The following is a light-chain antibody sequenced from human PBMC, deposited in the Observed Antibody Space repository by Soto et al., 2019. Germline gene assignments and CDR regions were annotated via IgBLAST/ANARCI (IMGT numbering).Light chain of an antibody. CDR1: NSNIGNYY. J-gene: IGLJ1*01. Sequence: QSVLTQPPSVSAAPGQKITISCSGTNSNIGNYYVSWYHQIPGTAPKLLIYEVSERPSGVPDRFSGSKSSNTASLTVSGLQAEDEADYYCSSYAGSNNFVFGTGTKVTVL. CDR2: EVS. V-gene: IGLV2-8*01. CDR3: SSYAGSNNFV.